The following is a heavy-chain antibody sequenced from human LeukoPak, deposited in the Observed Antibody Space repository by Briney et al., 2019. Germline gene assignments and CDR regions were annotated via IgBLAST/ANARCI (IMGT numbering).Heavy chain of an antibody. CDR1: GFTFRNYA. CDR3: RPVGRTTYYYYMDV. D-gene: IGHD1-1*01. V-gene: IGHV3-23*01. Sequence: GGSLRLSCAASGFTFRNYAMSRVPQAPGKGLGWASTIGIGTTDTYYADSVRGRFTISRDNSKNTLYLQMNNLRDEDTAVYYCRPVGRTTYYYYMDVWGKGTTVTVSS. CDR2: IGIGTTDT. J-gene: IGHJ6*03.